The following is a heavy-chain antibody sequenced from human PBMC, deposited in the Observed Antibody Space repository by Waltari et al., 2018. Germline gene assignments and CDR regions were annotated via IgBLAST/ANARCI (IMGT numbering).Heavy chain of an antibody. CDR3: ARPSLGQYYFYGMEV. J-gene: IGHJ6*02. D-gene: IGHD1-26*01. CDR1: GYSFTNYA. Sequence: QVQLVQSGGEGKKPGASVKVSCTASGYSFTNYAISWVRQAPGQGLEWMGWIRADTGNTIYAQNLQGRVTLTADTSSSTAYMELRSLRSDDTAVYYCARPSLGQYYFYGMEVWGQGTTVTVSS. CDR2: IRADTGNT. V-gene: IGHV1-18*01.